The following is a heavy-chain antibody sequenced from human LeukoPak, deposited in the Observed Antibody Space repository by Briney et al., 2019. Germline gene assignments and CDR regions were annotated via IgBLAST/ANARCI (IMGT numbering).Heavy chain of an antibody. D-gene: IGHD4-11*01. CDR3: ARWSLVATTVTYYYGMDV. V-gene: IGHV3-30*03. Sequence: GGSLRLSCAASGFTFSSYGMHWVRQAPGKGLEWVAVISYDGSNKYYADSVKGRFTISRDNSKNTLYLQMNSLRSEDTAVYYCARWSLVATTVTYYYGMDVWGQGTTVTVSS. CDR1: GFTFSSYG. J-gene: IGHJ6*02. CDR2: ISYDGSNK.